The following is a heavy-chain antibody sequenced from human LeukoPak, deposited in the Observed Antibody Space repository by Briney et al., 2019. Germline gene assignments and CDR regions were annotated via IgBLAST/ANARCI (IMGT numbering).Heavy chain of an antibody. D-gene: IGHD3-10*01. CDR1: TSGVRANY. CDR2: LYSGGSE. CDR3: ARVLSGRGSLYDYYYYMDV. Sequence: SGGSLRLSCVDSTSGVRANYMTWVRQAPGKGLEWVSVLYSGGSEYYEDSVKGRFTISRDNSKNTPFLQMNSLRPEDTAVYYCARVLSGRGSLYDYYYYMDVWGKGTTVTISS. J-gene: IGHJ6*03. V-gene: IGHV3-53*01.